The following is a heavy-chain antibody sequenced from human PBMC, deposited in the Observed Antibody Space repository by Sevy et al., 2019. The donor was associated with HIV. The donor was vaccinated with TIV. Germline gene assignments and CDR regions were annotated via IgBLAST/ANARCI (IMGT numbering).Heavy chain of an antibody. J-gene: IGHJ6*02. CDR3: AKDWANGWFRDPISFYYYGMDV. CDR1: GFTFSSYG. D-gene: IGHD3-10*01. Sequence: GGSLRLSCAASGFTFSSYGMHWVRQAPGKGLEWVAFIRYDGSNKYYADSVKGRFTISRDNSKNTLYLQMNSLRAEDTAEYYCAKDWANGWFRDPISFYYYGMDVWGQGTTVTVSS. V-gene: IGHV3-30*02. CDR2: IRYDGSNK.